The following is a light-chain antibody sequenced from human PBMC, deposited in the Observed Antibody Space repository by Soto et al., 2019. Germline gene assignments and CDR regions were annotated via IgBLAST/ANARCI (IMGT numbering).Light chain of an antibody. CDR2: GVK. Sequence: QSVLTQPASVSGSPGQSITISCTGSGRDIGAYNYVSWYQRHPGKAPKLIIYGVKNRPSGVSNRFSASKSAFTASLTISGLQAEDEADYYCSSYTTSYFYVFGPGTKV. CDR3: SSYTTSYFYV. V-gene: IGLV2-14*01. J-gene: IGLJ1*01. CDR1: GRDIGAYNY.